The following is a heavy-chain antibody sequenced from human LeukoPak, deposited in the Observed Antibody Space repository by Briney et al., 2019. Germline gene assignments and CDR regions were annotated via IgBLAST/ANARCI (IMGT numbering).Heavy chain of an antibody. J-gene: IGHJ4*02. CDR1: GFTFSSYG. CDR2: ISSSSSYI. V-gene: IGHV3-21*01. D-gene: IGHD2-2*01. Sequence: PGGTLRLSCAASGFTFSSYGMSWVRQAPGKGLEWVSSISSSSSYIYYADSVKGRFTISRDNAKNSLYLQMNSLRAEDTAVYYCARDLTDIVVVPAAHRGNYFDYWGQGTLVTVSS. CDR3: ARDLTDIVVVPAAHRGNYFDY.